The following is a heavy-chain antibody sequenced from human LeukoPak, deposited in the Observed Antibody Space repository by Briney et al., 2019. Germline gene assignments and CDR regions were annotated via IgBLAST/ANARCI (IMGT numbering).Heavy chain of an antibody. Sequence: GGSLRLSCAASGFTFSSYAMHWVRQAPGKGLEWVAVISYDGSNKYYADSVKGRFTISRDNSKNTLYLQMNSLRPEDTAVYYCAKDANTHYYDSSGYPPFFDYWGQGILVTVSS. CDR3: AKDANTHYYDSSGYPPFFDY. V-gene: IGHV3-30-3*01. D-gene: IGHD3-22*01. J-gene: IGHJ4*02. CDR2: ISYDGSNK. CDR1: GFTFSSYA.